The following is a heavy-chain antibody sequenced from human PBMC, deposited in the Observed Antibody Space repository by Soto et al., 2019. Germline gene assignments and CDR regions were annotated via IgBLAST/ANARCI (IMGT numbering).Heavy chain of an antibody. Sequence: QVQLQQWGAGLLKPSETLSLTCAVYGGSFSGYYWSWIRQPPGKGLEWIGEINHSGSTNYNPSLKSRVTISVDTSKNQFSLKLSSVTAADTAVYYCARDNREVGATSLDYWGQGTLVTVSS. CDR1: GGSFSGYY. CDR2: INHSGST. D-gene: IGHD1-26*01. CDR3: ARDNREVGATSLDY. J-gene: IGHJ4*02. V-gene: IGHV4-34*01.